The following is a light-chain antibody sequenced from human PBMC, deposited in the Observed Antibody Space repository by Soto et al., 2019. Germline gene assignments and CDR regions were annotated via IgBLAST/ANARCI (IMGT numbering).Light chain of an antibody. CDR2: DAS. V-gene: IGKV1D-13*01. CDR3: QQFNNYPQLT. Sequence: AIQLTQSPSSLSASVGDRVTITCRASQGISSALAWYQQKPGKAPKLLIYDASSLESGVPSRFSGSGSGTHFTLTISSLQPEDFATYYCQQFNNYPQLTFGGGTKVEIK. J-gene: IGKJ4*01. CDR1: QGISSA.